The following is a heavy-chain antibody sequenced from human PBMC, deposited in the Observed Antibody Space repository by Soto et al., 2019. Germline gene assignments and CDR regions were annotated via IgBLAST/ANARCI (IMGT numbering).Heavy chain of an antibody. Sequence: QVQLVQSGAEVKKPGSSVKVSCKASGGTFSSYAISWVRQAPGQGLEWMGGIIPIFGTAKYAQKFQGRVTITADESTSKAYMELSSLRSEDTAVYYCSRASKGFAYVNDYYGMDVWGQGTTVTVSS. V-gene: IGHV1-69*01. CDR1: GGTFSSYA. CDR3: SRASKGFAYVNDYYGMDV. D-gene: IGHD3-10*01. J-gene: IGHJ6*02. CDR2: IIPIFGTA.